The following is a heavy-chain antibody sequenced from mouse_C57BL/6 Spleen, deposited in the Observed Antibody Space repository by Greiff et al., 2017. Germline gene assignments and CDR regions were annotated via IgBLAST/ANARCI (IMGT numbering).Heavy chain of an antibody. CDR1: GYAFSSSW. V-gene: IGHV1-82*01. CDR2: IYPGDGDT. Sequence: VQLQQSGPELVKPGASVKISCKASGYAFSSSWMNWVKQRPGKGLEGIGRIYPGDGDTNYNGKFKGKATLTADKSSSTAYMQLSSLTSEDSAVYFCAREVSYWYFDVWGTGTTVTVSS. J-gene: IGHJ1*03. CDR3: AREVSYWYFDV. D-gene: IGHD2-14*01.